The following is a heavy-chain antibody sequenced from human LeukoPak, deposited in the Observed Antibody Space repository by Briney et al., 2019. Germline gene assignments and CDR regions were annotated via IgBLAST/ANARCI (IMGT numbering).Heavy chain of an antibody. CDR3: ASTGMTTNDY. CDR1: GFTFSSYA. D-gene: IGHD4-11*01. CDR2: ISYDGSNK. Sequence: PGRSLRLSCAASGFTFSSYAMHWVRQAPGKGLEWVAVISYDGSNKYYADSVKGRFTISRDNSKNTLYLQMNSLRVEDPAVYYCASTGMTTNDYWGQGTLVTVSS. J-gene: IGHJ4*02. V-gene: IGHV3-30-3*01.